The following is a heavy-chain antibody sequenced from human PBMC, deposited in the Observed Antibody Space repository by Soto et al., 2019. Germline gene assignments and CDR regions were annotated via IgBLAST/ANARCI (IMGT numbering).Heavy chain of an antibody. CDR2: IYYSGST. V-gene: IGHV4-30-4*01. J-gene: IGHJ6*02. CDR3: ARVPGYSSPYYGMDV. Sequence: QVQLQESGPGLVKPSQTLSLTCTVSSGSISSGDYYWSWIRQPPGKGLEWIGYIYYSGSTYYNPSLKSRVTISVDTSKNQFSLKQSSVTAADTAVYYCARVPGYSSPYYGMDVWGQGTTVTVSS. CDR1: SGSISSGDYY. D-gene: IGHD6-13*01.